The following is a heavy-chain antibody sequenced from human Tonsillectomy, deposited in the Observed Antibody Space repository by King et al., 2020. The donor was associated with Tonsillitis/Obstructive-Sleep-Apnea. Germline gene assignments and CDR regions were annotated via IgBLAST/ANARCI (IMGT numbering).Heavy chain of an antibody. CDR3: ARGYCNGGSCDSDY. Sequence: VQLVESGGGLVQPGGSLRLSCAASGFTFSSYWMHWVRQAPGKGLVWVSRINSDGSSTSYADSVKGRFTISRNNAKNTLYLQMNSLRAEDTAVYYWARGYCNGGSCDSDYWGQRTRVTVSS. V-gene: IGHV3-74*01. J-gene: IGHJ4*02. CDR2: INSDGSST. D-gene: IGHD2-15*01. CDR1: GFTFSSYW.